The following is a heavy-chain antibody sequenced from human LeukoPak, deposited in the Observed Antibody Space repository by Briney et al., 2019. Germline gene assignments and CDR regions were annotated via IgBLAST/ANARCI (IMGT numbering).Heavy chain of an antibody. CDR2: IFSGGTT. V-gene: IGHV3-53*01. CDR1: GFTVSSNY. Sequence: PGGSLRISCAASGFTVSSNYMNLVRPAPGEGLGWGSIIFSGGTTYYADSVRGRFTISRDESKNTLYLQMNSLRAEDTAVYYCARLSYYHSRGYYQRYFDLWGRGTLVTVSS. D-gene: IGHD3-22*01. J-gene: IGHJ2*01. CDR3: ARLSYYHSRGYYQRYFDL.